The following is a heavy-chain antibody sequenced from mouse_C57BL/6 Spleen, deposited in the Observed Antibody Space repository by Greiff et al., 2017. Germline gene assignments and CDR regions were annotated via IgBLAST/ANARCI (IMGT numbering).Heavy chain of an antibody. CDR2: ISNGGGST. D-gene: IGHD1-1*01. CDR3: AGSGSSHWCFDV. Sequence: EVQLVESGGGLVQPGGSLKLSCAASGFTFSDYYMYWVRQTPEKRLEWVAYISNGGGSTYYPDTVKGRFTISRDNAKNTLYLQRSRLKSEDTAMYYCAGSGSSHWCFDVWGTGTTGTVSS. V-gene: IGHV5-12*01. CDR1: GFTFSDYY. J-gene: IGHJ1*03.